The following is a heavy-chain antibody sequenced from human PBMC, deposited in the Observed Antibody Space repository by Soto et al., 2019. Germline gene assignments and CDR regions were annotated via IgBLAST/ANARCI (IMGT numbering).Heavy chain of an antibody. CDR1: GGSISSSSYY. Sequence: QLQLQESGPGLVKPSETLSLTCTVSGGSISSSSYYWGWIRQPPGKGLEWIGSIYYSGSTYYNPSLKSRVTISVDTSQNQFSLKLSSVTAADTAVYSCARLMPATPWYFDLWGRGTLVTVSS. D-gene: IGHD2-15*01. CDR2: IYYSGST. CDR3: ARLMPATPWYFDL. J-gene: IGHJ2*01. V-gene: IGHV4-39*01.